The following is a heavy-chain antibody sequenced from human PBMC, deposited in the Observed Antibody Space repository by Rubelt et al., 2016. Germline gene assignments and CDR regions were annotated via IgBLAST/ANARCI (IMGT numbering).Heavy chain of an antibody. CDR1: GGSFSGYY. CDR3: AGRGLWFGELLWEDD. CDR2: INHSGST. D-gene: IGHD3-10*01. Sequence: QVQLQQWGAGLLKPSETLSLTCAVYGGSFSGYYWSWIRQPPGKGLEWIGEINHSGSTNYNPSLKSRVTISVDTSKNQFSLKLSSVTAADTAVYYCAGRGLWFGELLWEDDWGQGTLVTVSS. V-gene: IGHV4-34*01. J-gene: IGHJ4*02.